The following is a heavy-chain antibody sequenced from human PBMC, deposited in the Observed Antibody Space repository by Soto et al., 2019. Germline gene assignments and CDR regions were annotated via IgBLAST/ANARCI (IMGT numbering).Heavy chain of an antibody. CDR1: GFTFSDHY. D-gene: IGHD6-13*01. Sequence: GGSLRLSCAASGFTFSDHYMDWVRQAPGKGLEWVGRIRNKANSYTTEYAASVKGRFSISRDDSKNSLYPQMNSLKTEDTAVYYCMRAGILTTPYYFDYWGQGTPVTVSS. V-gene: IGHV3-72*01. CDR2: IRNKANSYTT. CDR3: MRAGILTTPYYFDY. J-gene: IGHJ4*02.